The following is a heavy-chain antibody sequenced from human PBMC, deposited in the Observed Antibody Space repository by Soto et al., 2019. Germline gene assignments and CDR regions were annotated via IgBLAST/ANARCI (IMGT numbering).Heavy chain of an antibody. Sequence: QVQLVQSGAEVKKPGSSVKVSCKASGGTFSSYAISWVRQAPGQGLEWMGGIIPIFGTANYAQKFQGRVTITADESTSTAYMELSSLRSDDTAVYYCARDGGAVVPAAFGYFDYWGQGTLVTVSS. D-gene: IGHD2-2*01. CDR1: GGTFSSYA. CDR2: IIPIFGTA. J-gene: IGHJ4*02. V-gene: IGHV1-69*01. CDR3: ARDGGAVVPAAFGYFDY.